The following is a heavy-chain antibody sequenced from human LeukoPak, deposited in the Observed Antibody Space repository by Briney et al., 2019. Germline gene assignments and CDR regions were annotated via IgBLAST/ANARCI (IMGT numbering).Heavy chain of an antibody. CDR2: ISSSGSTI. V-gene: IGHV3-48*03. J-gene: IGHJ3*02. Sequence: GGSLRLSCAASGFTFSSYEMNWVRQAPGKGLEWVSYISSSGSTIYYADSVKGRFTISRDHAKHSPYLQMNSLRAEDTAVYYCARPSGNAFDIWGQGTMVTVSS. CDR1: GFTFSSYE. CDR3: ARPSGNAFDI. D-gene: IGHD1-14*01.